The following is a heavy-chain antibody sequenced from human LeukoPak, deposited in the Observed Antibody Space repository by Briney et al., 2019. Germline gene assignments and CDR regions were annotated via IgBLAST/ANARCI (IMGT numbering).Heavy chain of an antibody. CDR1: GGSFSGYY. V-gene: IGHV4-34*01. Sequence: SETLSLTCAVYGGSFSGYYWSWIRQPPGKGLEWIGEINHSGSTNYNPSLKSRVTISVDTSKNQFSLKLSSATAADTAVYYCARDYSNYGGFDYWGQGTLVTVSS. D-gene: IGHD4-4*01. CDR3: ARDYSNYGGFDY. J-gene: IGHJ4*02. CDR2: INHSGST.